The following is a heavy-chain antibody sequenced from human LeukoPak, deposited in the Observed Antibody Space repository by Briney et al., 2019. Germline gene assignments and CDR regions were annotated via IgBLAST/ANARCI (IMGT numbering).Heavy chain of an antibody. CDR2: ISGSGGST. V-gene: IGHV3-23*01. Sequence: GGSLRLSCAASGFTFSDYYMNWVPQAPGKGLEWVSAISGSGGSTYYADSVKGRFTISRDNSKNTLYLQMNSLRAEDTAVYYCAKDFSRYSSGWYSDAFDIWGQGTMVTVSS. CDR1: GFTFSDYY. J-gene: IGHJ3*02. CDR3: AKDFSRYSSGWYSDAFDI. D-gene: IGHD6-19*01.